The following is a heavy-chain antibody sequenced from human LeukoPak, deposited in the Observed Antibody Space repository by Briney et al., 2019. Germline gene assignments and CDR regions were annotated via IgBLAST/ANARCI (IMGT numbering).Heavy chain of an antibody. D-gene: IGHD3-10*01. V-gene: IGHV4-4*07. CDR3: AREDLMVRGVIITNYYYYMDV. J-gene: IGHJ6*03. CDR1: GGSIGSYY. CDR2: IYTSGST. Sequence: SETLSLTCTVSGGSIGSYYWSWIRQPAGKGLEWIGRIYTSGSTNYNPSLKSRVTMSVDTSKNQFSLKLSSVTAADTAVYYCAREDLMVRGVIITNYYYYMDVWGKGTTVTVSS.